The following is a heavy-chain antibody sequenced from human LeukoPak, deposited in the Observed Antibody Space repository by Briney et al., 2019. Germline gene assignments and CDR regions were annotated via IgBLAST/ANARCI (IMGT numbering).Heavy chain of an antibody. J-gene: IGHJ4*02. CDR3: ARSPPPGATAYGVVDY. D-gene: IGHD3-16*01. V-gene: IGHV4-39*01. Sequence: PSETLSLTCTVSGGSISSRSYYWGWIRQPPGRGLVWIGKISDSGNSYYSPSLRSRVTISIDTSKNQFSLKLSSVTATDTAVYYCARSPPPGATAYGVVDYWGQGTLVTVSS. CDR2: ISDSGNS. CDR1: GGSISSRSYY.